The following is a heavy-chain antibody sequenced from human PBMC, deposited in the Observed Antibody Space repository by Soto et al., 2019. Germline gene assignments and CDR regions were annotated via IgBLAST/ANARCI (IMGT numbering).Heavy chain of an antibody. V-gene: IGHV3-30*18. D-gene: IGHD6-19*01. CDR1: GFTFSSYG. Sequence: PGGSLRLSCAASGFTFSSYGMHWVRQAPGKGLEWVAVISYDGSNKYYADSVKGRFTISRDNSKNTLYLQMNSLRAEDTAVYYCAKGRAYSSGWYYGWFEPWGQGTLVTVSS. CDR2: ISYDGSNK. J-gene: IGHJ5*02. CDR3: AKGRAYSSGWYYGWFEP.